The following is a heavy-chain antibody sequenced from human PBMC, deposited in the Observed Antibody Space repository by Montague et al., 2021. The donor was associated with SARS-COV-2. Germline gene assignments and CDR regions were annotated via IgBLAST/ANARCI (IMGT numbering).Heavy chain of an antibody. CDR2: ISYDGSDK. Sequence: SLRLSCAASGFTFSRYAMHWVRQAPGKGLEWVAVISYDGSDKYYXESVKGRFTIARDNSKNTLYLQMRSLRAEDTAVYYCAREQTGGSCCNAFDIWGLGTMVTVSS. CDR3: AREQTGGSCCNAFDI. V-gene: IGHV3-30*04. J-gene: IGHJ3*02. CDR1: GFTFSRYA. D-gene: IGHD2-15*01.